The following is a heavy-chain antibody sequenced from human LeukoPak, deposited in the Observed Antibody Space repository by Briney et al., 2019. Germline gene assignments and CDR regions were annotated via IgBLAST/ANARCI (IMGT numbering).Heavy chain of an antibody. CDR3: ARPRTIAAAGIFGAFDY. J-gene: IGHJ4*02. CDR1: GFTFSSYS. D-gene: IGHD6-13*01. V-gene: IGHV3-30-3*01. CDR2: ISFDGGHR. Sequence: GGSLRLSCEASGFTFSSYSMHWVRQAPGKGLEWVAVISFDGGHRYYADSVKGRFTISRDNSKNTLYLQMNSLRPEDTALHYCARPRTIAAAGIFGAFDYWGQGTLVTVSS.